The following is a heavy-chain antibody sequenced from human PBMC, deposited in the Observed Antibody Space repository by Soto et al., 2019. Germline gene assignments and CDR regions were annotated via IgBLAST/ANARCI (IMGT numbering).Heavy chain of an antibody. J-gene: IGHJ4*02. Sequence: GGSLRLSCAASGFTFSRYWMHWVRQVPGKGLVWVSRINSDGSSTSYADSVKGRFTMSRDNAKNTLYLQMNSLRAEDTAVYHCAIAVAGTVFDYRGQGTLVTVSS. D-gene: IGHD6-19*01. V-gene: IGHV3-74*01. CDR2: INSDGSST. CDR3: AIAVAGTVFDY. CDR1: GFTFSRYW.